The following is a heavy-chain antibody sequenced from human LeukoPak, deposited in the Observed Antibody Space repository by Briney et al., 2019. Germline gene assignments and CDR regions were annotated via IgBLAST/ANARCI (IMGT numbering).Heavy chain of an antibody. CDR2: FYWSGNT. D-gene: IGHD5-24*01. J-gene: IGHJ4*02. V-gene: IGHV4-39*07. CDR3: ATGDGYNSYYFNQ. CDR1: DGSISSSTYY. Sequence: SETLSLTCTVSDGSISSSTYYWGWIRQPPGKGLEWVGSFYWSGNTYYNPSLKSRVTVLVDKSKNVYSLKLNSVTAADTALYYCATGDGYNSYYFNQWGQGILVTVSS.